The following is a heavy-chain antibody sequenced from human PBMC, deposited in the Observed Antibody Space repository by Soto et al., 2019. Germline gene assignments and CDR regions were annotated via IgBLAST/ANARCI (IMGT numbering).Heavy chain of an antibody. CDR3: ASRHDY. J-gene: IGHJ4*02. Sequence: XAXXXXFXXXEMTWVRQAPGKGLEWIPYISSSGTPIHYADSVKGRFTISRDNAKNSLYLQMNSLRAEDTAVYYCASRHDYWGQGTLVTVSS. CDR2: ISSSGTPI. CDR1: XXXFXXXE. V-gene: IGHV3-48*03.